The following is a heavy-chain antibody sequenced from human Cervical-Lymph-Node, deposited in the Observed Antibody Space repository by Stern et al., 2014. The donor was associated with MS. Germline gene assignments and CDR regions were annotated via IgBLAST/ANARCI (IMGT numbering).Heavy chain of an antibody. CDR1: GGSVSSTNW. CDR2: IYHSGAS. V-gene: IGHV4-4*02. CDR3: ARERQQYCNSEGCSYWYFDL. D-gene: IGHD2/OR15-2a*01. J-gene: IGHJ2*01. Sequence: QVQLQESGPGLVKPSGTLSLTCAVSGGSVSSTNWWSWVRQSPGKGLEWIGNIYHSGASNYSPSLRSRVPIPLDNSKNHLSLHLTSVTAADTAVYYCARERQQYCNSEGCSYWYFDLWGRGTLVTVSS.